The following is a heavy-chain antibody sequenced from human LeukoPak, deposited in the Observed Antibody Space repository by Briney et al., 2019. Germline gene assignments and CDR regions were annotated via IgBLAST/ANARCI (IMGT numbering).Heavy chain of an antibody. CDR2: IHYSGRA. CDR3: ARDVEYYDFWSGSRYFDY. V-gene: IGHV4-59*12. Sequence: PSETLSLTCTVSGDSISGSYWTWVRQPPGQGLEWIGQIHYSGRADYNPSLKRRITISVDTSKNQFSLKLSSVTAADTAVYYCARDVEYYDFWSGSRYFDYWGQGTLVTVSS. D-gene: IGHD3-3*01. J-gene: IGHJ4*02. CDR1: GDSISGSY.